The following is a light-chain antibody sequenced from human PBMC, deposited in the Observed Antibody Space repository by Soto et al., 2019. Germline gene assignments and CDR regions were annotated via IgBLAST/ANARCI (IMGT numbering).Light chain of an antibody. CDR3: MQGTLWPFT. Sequence: DVVMTQSPLSLPVTLGQAASISCRSSQSLVDSAGNTYLSWFQQRPGQSPRRLIYKVSNRDSGVPGRFSGGGADTHFTLKISRVEAEDVGVYYCMQGTLWPFTVGPGTKVDIK. V-gene: IGKV2-30*01. J-gene: IGKJ3*01. CDR2: KVS. CDR1: QSLVDSAGNTY.